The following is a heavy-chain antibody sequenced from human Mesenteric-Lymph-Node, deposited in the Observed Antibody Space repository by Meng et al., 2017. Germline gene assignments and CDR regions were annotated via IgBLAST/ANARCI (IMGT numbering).Heavy chain of an antibody. CDR1: GFTFSSYS. V-gene: IGHV3-21*01. J-gene: IGHJ6*02. CDR3: ARKPSAYYYYGMDV. Sequence: GESLKISCAASGFTFSSYSMNWVRQAPGKGLEWVSSISSSSSYIYYADSVKGRFTISRDNAKNSLYLQMNSLRAEDTAVYYCARKPSAYYYYGMDVWGQGTTVTVSS. CDR2: ISSSSSYI.